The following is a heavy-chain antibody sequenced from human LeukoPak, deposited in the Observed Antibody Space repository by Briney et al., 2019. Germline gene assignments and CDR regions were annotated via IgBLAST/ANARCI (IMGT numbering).Heavy chain of an antibody. CDR3: ARSGSYAYNWFDP. J-gene: IGHJ5*02. Sequence: PSETLSLTCAVSGGSISSGGYSWSWIRQPPGKGLEWIGYICHSGSTYYNPSLKSRVTISVDTSKNQFSLKLSSVTAADTAVYYCARSGSYAYNWFDPWGQGTLVTVSS. D-gene: IGHD1-26*01. CDR2: ICHSGST. V-gene: IGHV4-30-2*02. CDR1: GGSISSGGYS.